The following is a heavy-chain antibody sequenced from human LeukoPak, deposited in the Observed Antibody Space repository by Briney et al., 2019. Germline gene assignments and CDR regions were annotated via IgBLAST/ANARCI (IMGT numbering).Heavy chain of an antibody. CDR1: ACTFSSYT. J-gene: IGHJ4*02. CDR3: GRGAAYSSWLYHFDY. D-gene: IGHD6-13*01. V-gene: IGHV1-69*13. Sequence: SVKVSCKASACTFSSYTINWVRQAPAQGLEWMGGIIPMFSRANYVQKFQGRVTITVYGSTSTAYLELSGLRSEDTEVYYCGRGAAYSSWLYHFDYWGQGTLVTVSS. CDR2: IIPMFSRA.